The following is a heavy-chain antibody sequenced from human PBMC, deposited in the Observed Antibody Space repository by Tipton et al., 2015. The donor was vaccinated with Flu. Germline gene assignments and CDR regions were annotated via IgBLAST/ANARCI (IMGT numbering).Heavy chain of an antibody. CDR2: ISGSGTTI. J-gene: IGHJ4*02. CDR1: GFSFNPYY. V-gene: IGHV3-11*01. D-gene: IGHD6-19*01. CDR3: TIGARVSVGGIYHFDH. Sequence: SLRLSCAVFGFSFNPYYMTWIRQAPGKGLEWVSYISGSGTTISYADSVKGRFTISRDNAKNSLYLQMSSLRTEDTAVYYCTIGARVSVGGIYHFDHWGQGTQVTVSS.